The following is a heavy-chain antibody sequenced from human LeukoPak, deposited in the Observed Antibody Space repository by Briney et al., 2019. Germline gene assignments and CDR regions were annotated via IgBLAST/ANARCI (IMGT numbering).Heavy chain of an antibody. D-gene: IGHD4-11*01. Sequence: SETLSLTCTVSGGSISSSSYYWGWIRQPPGKGLEWIGSIYYSGSTYCNPSLKSRVTISVDTSKNQFSLKLSSVTAADTAVYYCARHMTTVTTMGNIWFDPWGQGTLVTVSS. J-gene: IGHJ5*02. CDR3: ARHMTTVTTMGNIWFDP. V-gene: IGHV4-39*01. CDR1: GGSISSSSYY. CDR2: IYYSGST.